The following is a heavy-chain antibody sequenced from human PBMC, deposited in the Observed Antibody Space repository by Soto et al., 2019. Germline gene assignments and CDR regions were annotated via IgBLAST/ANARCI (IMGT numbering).Heavy chain of an antibody. J-gene: IGHJ6*02. Sequence: PGESLKISCKGSGYSFTSYWIGWVRQMPGKGLEWMGIIYPGDSDTRYSPSFQGQVTISADKSISTAYLQWSSLKASDTAMYYCARLEDYSNYYYYYGMDVWGQGTTVTVS. CDR3: ARLEDYSNYYYYYGMDV. V-gene: IGHV5-51*01. CDR1: GYSFTSYW. D-gene: IGHD4-4*01. CDR2: IYPGDSDT.